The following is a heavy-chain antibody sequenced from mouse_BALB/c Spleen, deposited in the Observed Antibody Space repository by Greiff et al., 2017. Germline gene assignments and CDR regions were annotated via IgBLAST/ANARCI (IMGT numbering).Heavy chain of an antibody. D-gene: IGHD1-2*01. CDR3: AREGVTTASFAY. CDR1: GFTFSDYY. J-gene: IGHJ3*01. CDR2: ISDGGSYT. V-gene: IGHV5-4*02. Sequence: DVKLVESGGGLVKPGGSLKLFCAASGFTFSDYYMYWVRQTPEKRLEWVATISDGGSYTYYPDSVKGRFTISRDNAKNNLYLQMSSLKSEDTAMYYCAREGVTTASFAYWGQGTLVTVSA.